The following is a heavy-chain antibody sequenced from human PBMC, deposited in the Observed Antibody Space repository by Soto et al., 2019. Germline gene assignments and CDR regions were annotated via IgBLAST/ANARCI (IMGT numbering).Heavy chain of an antibody. CDR1: GGSVSSGRYQ. J-gene: IGHJ6*02. Sequence: SETLSLTCTVSGGSVSSGRYQWSWIRQSPGKGLEWIGYIYYTGTTNYNPSLKSRVTISVDTSKNQFSLKLTSVTAADTALYFGASLQFYDLGCGSVPMDVLGQVTSVAVSS. CDR2: IYYTGTT. V-gene: IGHV4-61*01. CDR3: ASLQFYDLGCGSVPMDV. D-gene: IGHD3-3*01.